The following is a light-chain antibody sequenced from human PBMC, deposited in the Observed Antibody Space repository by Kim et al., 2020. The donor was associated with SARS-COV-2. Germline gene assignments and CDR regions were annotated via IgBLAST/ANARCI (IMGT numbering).Light chain of an antibody. CDR1: SSDVGGYNY. J-gene: IGLJ1*01. Sequence: QSALTQPPSASGSPGQSVTIFCTGTSSDVGGYNYVSWYQQYPGKAPKLMIYEVSKRPSGVPDRFSGSKSGNTASLTVSGLQAEDEADYYCSSYAGSNNVFGTGTKVTVL. V-gene: IGLV2-8*01. CDR2: EVS. CDR3: SSYAGSNNV.